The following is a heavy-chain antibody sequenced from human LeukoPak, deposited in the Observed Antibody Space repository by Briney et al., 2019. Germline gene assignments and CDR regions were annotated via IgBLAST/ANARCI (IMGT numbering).Heavy chain of an antibody. D-gene: IGHD3-22*01. CDR3: ARRGYYDSSGYYFFDY. V-gene: IGHV1-2*06. CDR2: INPNSGGT. J-gene: IGHJ4*02. CDR1: GYTFTGYY. Sequence: ASVKVSCTASGYTFTGYYMHWVRQAPGQGLEWMGRINPNSGGTNYAQKFQGRVTMTRDTSISTAYMELSRLRSDDTAVYYCARRGYYDSSGYYFFDYWGQGTLVTVSS.